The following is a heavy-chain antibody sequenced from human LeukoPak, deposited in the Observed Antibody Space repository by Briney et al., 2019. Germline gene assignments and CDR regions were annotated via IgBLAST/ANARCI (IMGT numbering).Heavy chain of an antibody. CDR3: ARMVGTGGRGTSCFDY. D-gene: IGHD2-2*01. CDR2: MYYSGST. J-gene: IGHJ4*02. CDR1: GGSISSNSYY. Sequence: SETLSLTCTVSGGSISSNSYYWGWIRQPPGKGLEWIGSMYYSGSTYYNPSLKSRVTISVDTSKNQFSLKLSSVTAADTAVYYCARMVGTGGRGTSCFDYWGQGTLVTVSS. V-gene: IGHV4-39*07.